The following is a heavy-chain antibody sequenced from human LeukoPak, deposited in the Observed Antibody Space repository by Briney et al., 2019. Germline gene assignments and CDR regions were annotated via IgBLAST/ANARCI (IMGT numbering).Heavy chain of an antibody. CDR3: AKGDSYGGYIGHDS. CDR1: GFTFTSYS. CDR2: ISGDSIYI. V-gene: IGHV3-21*01. J-gene: IGHJ4*02. Sequence: PGGSLRLSCAAAGFTFTSYSMNWVRQAPGRGLEWVSSISGDSIYIYYADSVRGRFTISRDNSKNTLYLQMNSLRAEDTTVYYCAKGDSYGGYIGHDSWGQGTLVTVSS. D-gene: IGHD5-12*01.